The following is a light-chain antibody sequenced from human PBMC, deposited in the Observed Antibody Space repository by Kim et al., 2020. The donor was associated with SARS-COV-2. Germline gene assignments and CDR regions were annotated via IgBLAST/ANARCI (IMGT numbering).Light chain of an antibody. CDR3: QQYATDPRT. CDR2: WAS. Sequence: ATINCKSSQSVLYSSNNNNYLAGFQQKPGQPPKLLIYWASTRESGVPDRFSGSGSGTDFTLTISSLQAEDVAVYYCQQYATDPRTFGQGTKVDIK. CDR1: QSVLYSSNNNNY. J-gene: IGKJ1*01. V-gene: IGKV4-1*01.